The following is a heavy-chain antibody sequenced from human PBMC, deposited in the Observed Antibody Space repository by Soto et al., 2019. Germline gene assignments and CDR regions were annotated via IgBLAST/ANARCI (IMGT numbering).Heavy chain of an antibody. Sequence: QVQLEQSGAEMKKPGSSVKVSCKIPGGTFNTIALSWVRQAPGQGLEWMGGIIPLFGAVNYAEKFRDRVTITADESSSTMTMELTSLRSEDTAVYYCARVAPEGYTDGYGDLHFLGEGTMVIVSS. CDR2: IIPLFGAV. CDR1: GGTFNTIA. V-gene: IGHV1-69*01. CDR3: ARVAPEGYTDGYGDLHF. D-gene: IGHD2-15*01. J-gene: IGHJ3*01.